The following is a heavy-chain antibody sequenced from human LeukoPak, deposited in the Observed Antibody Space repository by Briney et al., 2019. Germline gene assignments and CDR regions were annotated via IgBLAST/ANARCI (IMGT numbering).Heavy chain of an antibody. D-gene: IGHD3-10*01. V-gene: IGHV4-59*08. J-gene: IGHJ4*02. CDR3: ARHNARLRGWIGEVDF. Sequence: PSETLSLTCSVSGGSINNYYWSWFRQPPGKGLEWIAYIYYSGSTNYNPSFKSRVTISVDTSRSQFSLMLSSVIAADTAVYYCARHNARLRGWIGEVDFWGQGALVTVSS. CDR1: GGSINNYY. CDR2: IYYSGST.